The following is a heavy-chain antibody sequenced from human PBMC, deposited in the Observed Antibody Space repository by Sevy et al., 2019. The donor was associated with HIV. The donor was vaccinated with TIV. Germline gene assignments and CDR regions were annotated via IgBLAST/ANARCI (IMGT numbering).Heavy chain of an antibody. D-gene: IGHD3-16*01. CDR3: VSDRALGY. CDR2: ISSSSSYI. V-gene: IGHV3-21*01. CDR1: GFTFSSYS. J-gene: IGHJ4*02. Sequence: GGSLRLSCAASGFTFSSYSMNWVRQAPGKGLEWVSYISSSSSYIYFADSVKGRFTISRDNAKNSLYLHMNSLRAEDTAVYYCVSDRALGYWGQGTLVTVSS.